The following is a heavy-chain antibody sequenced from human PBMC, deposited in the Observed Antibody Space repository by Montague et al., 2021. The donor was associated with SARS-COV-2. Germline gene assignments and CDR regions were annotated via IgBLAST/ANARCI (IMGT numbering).Heavy chain of an antibody. CDR3: AKDIATAAQYYIDY. CDR1: GFTFGDYA. Sequence: SLRLSCAASGFTFGDYAMHWVRQAPGKGLEWVSGITWNSGTISXXXSXXXRFTISRDNGKNSLYLQMNSLRIDDTALYYCAKDIATAAQYYIDYWGQGSLVTVSS. D-gene: IGHD6-13*01. J-gene: IGHJ4*02. CDR2: ITWNSGTI. V-gene: IGHV3-9*01.